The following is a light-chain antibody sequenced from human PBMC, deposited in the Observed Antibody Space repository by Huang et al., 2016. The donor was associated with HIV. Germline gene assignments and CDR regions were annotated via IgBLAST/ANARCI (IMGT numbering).Light chain of an antibody. V-gene: IGKV3-15*01. CDR2: GAS. Sequence: IVMTQSPVTLSVSPGERAALSCRAGQSIKSNLAWYQQKPGQDPRLLIYGASTRATGVPARFSGSGSGTEFTLTINNLQSDDVAVYYCQQYDYWPPVTFGQGTKV. CDR1: QSIKSN. J-gene: IGKJ1*01. CDR3: QQYDYWPPVT.